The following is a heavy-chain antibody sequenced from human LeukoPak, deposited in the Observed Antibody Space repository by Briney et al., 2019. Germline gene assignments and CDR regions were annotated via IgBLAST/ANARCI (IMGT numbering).Heavy chain of an antibody. V-gene: IGHV3-30*04. D-gene: IGHD6-19*01. CDR3: ARDNDRGCILDY. Sequence: GRSLRLSCAASGFTFSSYAMHWVRQAPGKGLEWVALITYDGSNIYYTDSVKGRFTISRDNSKNTLYLQMNSLRAEDTAVYYCARDNDRGCILDYWGQGTLVTVSS. CDR2: ITYDGSNI. J-gene: IGHJ4*02. CDR1: GFTFSSYA.